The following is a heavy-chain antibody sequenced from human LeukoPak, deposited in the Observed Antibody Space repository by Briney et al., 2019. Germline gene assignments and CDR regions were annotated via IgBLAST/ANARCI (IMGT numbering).Heavy chain of an antibody. CDR1: GGSITTKTYC. CDR2: LCNSGHT. CDR3: AWSIGWWAFNY. D-gene: IGHD6-19*01. Sequence: PSETLSLTCTVSGGSITTKTYCWVWIRQSPGKGLEWIATLCNSGHTYYNPSLKTRVTISVDTTKNQFSLRLTSVTATDTAFYSCAWSIGWWAFNYWGQGTLVTVSS. J-gene: IGHJ4*02. V-gene: IGHV4-39*07.